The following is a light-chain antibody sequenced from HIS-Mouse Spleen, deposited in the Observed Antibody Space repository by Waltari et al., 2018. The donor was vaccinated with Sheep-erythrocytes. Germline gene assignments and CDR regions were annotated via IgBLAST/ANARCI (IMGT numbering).Light chain of an antibody. Sequence: LTQPPSVSVSPGQSVTISCTGTSSDVGGYNYLSWYQQHPGKAPKLMIYDVSKRPSGVPDRFSGSKSGNTASLTISGLQAEDEADYYCCSYAGSYNHVFATGTKVTVL. CDR1: SSDVGGYNY. CDR2: DVS. CDR3: CSYAGSYNHV. J-gene: IGLJ1*01. V-gene: IGLV2-11*01.